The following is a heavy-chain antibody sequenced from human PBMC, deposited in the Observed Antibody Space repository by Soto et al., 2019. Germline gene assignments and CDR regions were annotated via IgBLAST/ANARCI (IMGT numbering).Heavy chain of an antibody. CDR2: INHSGST. Sequence: QVQLQQWGAGLLKPSETLSLTCAVYGGSFSGYYWSWIRQPPGKGLEWIGEINHSGSTNYNPSLNCRVPISVDTSKNQFSLRLSSVTAADTAVYYCARGGGYYGSGSYYIHDYWGQGTLVTVSS. V-gene: IGHV4-34*01. CDR3: ARGGGYYGSGSYYIHDY. CDR1: GGSFSGYY. D-gene: IGHD3-10*01. J-gene: IGHJ4*02.